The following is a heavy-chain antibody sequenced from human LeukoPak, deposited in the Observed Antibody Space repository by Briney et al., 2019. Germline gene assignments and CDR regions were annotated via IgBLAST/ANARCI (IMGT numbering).Heavy chain of an antibody. CDR1: GFTFPDAW. CDR3: TTDAAGYNYGSLGY. Sequence: GGSLRLSCAASGFTFPDAWMSWVGQAPGKGLGWVGRIKSKSDGATTDYAAPVQGRFTISRDDSKNTLYLQLNSLKTEDTAVYYCTTDAAGYNYGSLGYWGQGTLVTVSS. D-gene: IGHD1-1*01. V-gene: IGHV3-15*01. CDR2: IKSKSDGATT. J-gene: IGHJ4*02.